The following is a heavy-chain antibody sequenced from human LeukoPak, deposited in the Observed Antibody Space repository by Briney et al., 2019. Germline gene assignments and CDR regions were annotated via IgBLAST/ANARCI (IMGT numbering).Heavy chain of an antibody. CDR1: GFTFSSYS. J-gene: IGHJ3*02. CDR2: SSSSSSYI. CDR3: ARRGVPAAIRFAFDI. D-gene: IGHD2-2*02. Sequence: PGGSLRLSCSASGFTFSSYSMNGVPQAPGKGPECVSSSSSSSSYIYHAAPVKGRFTISRDHAKNSLYLQMNSLRAEDTAVYYCARRGVPAAIRFAFDIWGQGTMVTVSS. V-gene: IGHV3-21*01.